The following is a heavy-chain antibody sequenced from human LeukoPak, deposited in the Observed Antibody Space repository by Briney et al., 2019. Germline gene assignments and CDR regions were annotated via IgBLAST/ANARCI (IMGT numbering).Heavy chain of an antibody. Sequence: SETLSLTCAVYGGSFSGYYWSWIRQPPGKGLEWIGEINHSGSTNYNPSLKSRVTISVDTSKNQFSLKLSSVTAADTAVYYCASLVGIAAHMDNNDYWGQEPWSPSPQ. V-gene: IGHV4-34*01. J-gene: IGHJ4*01. CDR3: ASLVGIAAHMDNNDY. D-gene: IGHD6-13*01. CDR2: INHSGST. CDR1: GGSFSGYY.